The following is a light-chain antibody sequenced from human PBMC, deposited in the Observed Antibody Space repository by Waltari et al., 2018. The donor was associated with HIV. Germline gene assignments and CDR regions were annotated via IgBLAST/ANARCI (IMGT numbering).Light chain of an antibody. CDR1: QSVHSRY. CDR2: GAS. V-gene: IGKV3-20*01. Sequence: EIVLTQSPGTLSSSPGERSTLSCRASQSVHSRYLAWYQQKLGQAPRLLIYGASTRATGIPDRFSGSGSGTDFTLTISRLEPEDFAVYYCQQSGSSPYTFGPGTKLDIK. J-gene: IGKJ2*01. CDR3: QQSGSSPYT.